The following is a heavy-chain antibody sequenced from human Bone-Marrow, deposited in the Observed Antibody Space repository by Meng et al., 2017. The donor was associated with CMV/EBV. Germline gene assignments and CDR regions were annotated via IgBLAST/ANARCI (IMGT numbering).Heavy chain of an antibody. D-gene: IGHD1-26*01. J-gene: IGHJ4*02. V-gene: IGHV3-9*01. CDR3: AKDKRRGLGAMVLDS. Sequence: ISCAASGFTFNDSAMHWVRQAPGKGLEWVSGISWNSDNIGYADSVKGRLTISRDNARNSLYLQMNSLRPEDTALYYCAKDKRRGLGAMVLDSWGQGTLVTVSS. CDR2: ISWNSDNI. CDR1: GFTFNDSA.